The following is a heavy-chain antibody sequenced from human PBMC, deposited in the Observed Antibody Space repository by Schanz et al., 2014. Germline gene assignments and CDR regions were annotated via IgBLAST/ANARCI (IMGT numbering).Heavy chain of an antibody. CDR1: GFTVSSDH. D-gene: IGHD6-13*01. Sequence: EVQLVESGGGFVQPGGSLGLSCVVSGFTVSSDHMSWVRQAPGKGLEWVSTIYASGATYYADSVKGRFTISRDNAKNSLYLQMNSLRAEDTAVYYCAREEGWGIAAAGPKHYYYGMDVWGQGTTVTVSS. CDR3: AREEGWGIAAAGPKHYYYGMDV. V-gene: IGHV3-66*01. CDR2: IYASGAT. J-gene: IGHJ6*02.